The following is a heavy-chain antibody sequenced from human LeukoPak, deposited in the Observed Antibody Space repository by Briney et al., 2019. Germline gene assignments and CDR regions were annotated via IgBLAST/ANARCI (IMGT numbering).Heavy chain of an antibody. CDR1: GFTFSSYA. V-gene: IGHV3-64*01. D-gene: IGHD6-6*01. CDR3: AKIIWVLGSSSVVRYFDY. J-gene: IGHJ4*02. Sequence: PGGSLRLSCAASGFTFSSYAMHWVRQAPGKGLEYVSAISSNGGSTYYANSVKGRFTISRDNSKNTLYLQMNSLRAEDTAVYYCAKIIWVLGSSSVVRYFDYWGQGTLVTVSS. CDR2: ISSNGGST.